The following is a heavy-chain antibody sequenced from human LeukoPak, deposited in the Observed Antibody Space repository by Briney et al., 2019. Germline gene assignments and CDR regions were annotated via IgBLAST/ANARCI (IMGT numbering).Heavy chain of an antibody. CDR3: ARVYDSSGYYPYY. J-gene: IGHJ4*02. CDR1: GFTFSSYA. CDR2: ISYDGSNK. Sequence: GGSLRLSCAASGFTFSSYAMHWVRQAPGKGLEWVAVISYDGSNKYYADSVKGRFTISRDNSKNTLYLQMNSLRAEDTAVYYCARVYDSSGYYPYYWGQGTLVTVSS. D-gene: IGHD3-22*01. V-gene: IGHV3-30*04.